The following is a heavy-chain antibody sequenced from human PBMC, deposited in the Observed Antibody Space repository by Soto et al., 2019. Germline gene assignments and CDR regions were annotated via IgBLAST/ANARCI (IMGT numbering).Heavy chain of an antibody. D-gene: IGHD1-1*01. Sequence: GGSLRLSCAASGLIFSDVWMTWVRQAPGKGLEWVGRIKTTPHDGTIHYAAPVSGRFTISSDDSNNTLYLQMTSLTPDHTGVYYCTTSNLGVDFWGPGTLVTVSS. CDR2: IKTTPHDGTI. J-gene: IGHJ4*02. CDR3: TTSNLGVDF. CDR1: GLIFSDVW. V-gene: IGHV3-15*01.